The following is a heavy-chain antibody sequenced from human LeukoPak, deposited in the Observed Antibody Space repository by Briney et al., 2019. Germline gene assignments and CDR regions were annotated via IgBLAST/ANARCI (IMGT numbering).Heavy chain of an antibody. CDR2: INRNGNT. CDR3: ARVVLPYYDDTTALKVYFDL. D-gene: IGHD3-22*01. V-gene: IGHV4-34*01. CDR1: GGSFTGYY. Sequence: SETLSLTCAVYGGSFTGYYWSWIRQPPGKGLEWIGEINRNGNTNYNPSLKSRVTMSVDTSKNQFSLNLSSVTPANTAVYYLARVVLPYYDDTTALKVYFDLWGRGTLVTVSS. J-gene: IGHJ2*01.